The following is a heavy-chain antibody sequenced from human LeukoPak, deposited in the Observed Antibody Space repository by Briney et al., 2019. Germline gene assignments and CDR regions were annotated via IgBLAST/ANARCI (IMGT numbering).Heavy chain of an antibody. V-gene: IGHV4-39*01. Sequence: NTSETLSLTCTVSGGSISSSSYYWGWIRQPPGKGLEWIGGIYYSGSTYYNPSLKSRVTISVDTSKNQFSLKLSSVTAADTAVYYCARQNYDFWSGPPALFDPWGQGTLVTVSS. J-gene: IGHJ5*02. D-gene: IGHD3-3*01. CDR3: ARQNYDFWSGPPALFDP. CDR1: GGSISSSSYY. CDR2: IYYSGST.